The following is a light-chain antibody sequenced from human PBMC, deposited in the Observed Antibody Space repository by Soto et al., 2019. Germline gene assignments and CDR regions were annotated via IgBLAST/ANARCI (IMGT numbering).Light chain of an antibody. J-gene: IGKJ1*01. Sequence: DIQMTQSPSTLSASVGDRVTITCRASQSISSWLAWYQQKPGKATKLLIYKASGLESGVPSRFSGSGSGTEFTLTISSLQPDDFATYYCQQYNSYPWTFGQGTKVEIK. CDR1: QSISSW. V-gene: IGKV1-5*03. CDR3: QQYNSYPWT. CDR2: KAS.